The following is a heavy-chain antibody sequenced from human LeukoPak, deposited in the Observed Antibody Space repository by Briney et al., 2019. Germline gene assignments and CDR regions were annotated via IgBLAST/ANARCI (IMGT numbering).Heavy chain of an antibody. CDR3: TSYGDYVDY. Sequence: GGSLRLSCAASGFTFSGPAMHWVRQASGKGLEWVGRIRSKANSYATAYAASVKGRFTISRDDSKNTAYLQMNSLKTEDTAVYYCTSYGDYVDYWGQGTLVTVSS. J-gene: IGHJ4*02. V-gene: IGHV3-73*01. D-gene: IGHD4-17*01. CDR2: IRSKANSYAT. CDR1: GFTFSGPA.